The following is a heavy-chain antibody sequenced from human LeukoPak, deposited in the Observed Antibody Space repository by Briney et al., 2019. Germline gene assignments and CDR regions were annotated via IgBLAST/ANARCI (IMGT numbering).Heavy chain of an antibody. V-gene: IGHV4-34*01. CDR3: ARVVVITKDIDY. CDR2: INHSGST. J-gene: IGHJ4*02. D-gene: IGHD3-22*01. CDR1: VGSFSGYY. Sequence: SETLSLTCAVYVGSFSGYYWSWIRQPPGKGLEWIGEINHSGSTNYNPSLKSRVTISVDTSKNQFSLKLSSVTAADTAVYYCARVVVITKDIDYWGQGTLVSVSS.